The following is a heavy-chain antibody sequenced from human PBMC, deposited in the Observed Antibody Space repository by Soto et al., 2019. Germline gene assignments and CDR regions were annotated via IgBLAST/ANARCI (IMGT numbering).Heavy chain of an antibody. Sequence: PGGSLRLSCAASGFTFSSYWMHWVRQAPGKGLVWVSRINSDGSSTSYADSVKGRFTISRDNAKNTLYLQMNSLRAEDTAVYYCARGAESSGWYLRIYYYYGMDVWGQWTTVTVSS. CDR2: INSDGSST. J-gene: IGHJ6*02. V-gene: IGHV3-74*01. CDR1: GFTFSSYW. D-gene: IGHD6-19*01. CDR3: ARGAESSGWYLRIYYYYGMDV.